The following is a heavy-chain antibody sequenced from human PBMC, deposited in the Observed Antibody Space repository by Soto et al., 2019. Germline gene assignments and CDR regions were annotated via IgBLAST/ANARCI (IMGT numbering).Heavy chain of an antibody. D-gene: IGHD6-13*01. J-gene: IGHJ4*02. Sequence: QVQLVGSGGGVVQPGTSLRLSCATSGFTFSSYGMYWVRQAPGKGLEWVAVIWYEGANEYYADSVKGRFTISRDNSKNTLYLQMNSLRAEDTAIYYCAKDVGNSWSYYFDFWGQGTLVTVSS. CDR3: AKDVGNSWSYYFDF. CDR1: GFTFSSYG. V-gene: IGHV3-33*06. CDR2: IWYEGANE.